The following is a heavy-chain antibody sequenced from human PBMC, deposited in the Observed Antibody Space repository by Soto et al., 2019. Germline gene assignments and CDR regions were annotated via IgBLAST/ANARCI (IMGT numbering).Heavy chain of an antibody. CDR3: AKRAFYGSGIPNYYGMDV. D-gene: IGHD3-10*01. V-gene: IGHV3-23*01. Sequence: EVHMLESGGGLVQPGGSLRLSCAASGFTFSNYAMTWVRQAPGKGLEWVSVISGTGGGTNNADSAKGRFTTSRDNSKNTLYLPMKSLRAEDPAVYYCAKRAFYGSGIPNYYGMDVWGQGTAVSVSS. CDR1: GFTFSNYA. CDR2: ISGTGGGT. J-gene: IGHJ6*02.